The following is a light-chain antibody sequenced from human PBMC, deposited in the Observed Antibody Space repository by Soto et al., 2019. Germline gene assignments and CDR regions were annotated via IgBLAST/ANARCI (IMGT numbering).Light chain of an antibody. CDR1: SGDVGGYNY. Sequence: QSVLTQPRSVSGSPGQSVTISCTGTSGDVGGYNYVSWYQEHPGKAPKLMIYDVSKRPSGVPDRFSGSKSGNTASLTISGLQAEDEADYYCCSYAGSYTHYVFGTGTKL. J-gene: IGLJ1*01. V-gene: IGLV2-11*01. CDR2: DVS. CDR3: CSYAGSYTHYV.